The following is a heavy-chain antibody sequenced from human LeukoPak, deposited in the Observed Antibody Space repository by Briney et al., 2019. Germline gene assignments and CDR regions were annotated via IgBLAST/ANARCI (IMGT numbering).Heavy chain of an antibody. CDR1: GFTFSSYS. Sequence: GGSLRLSCAASGFTFSSYSMNWVRQAPGKGLEWVSSISSSSSYIYYADSVKGRFTISRDNAKNSLYLQMNSLRAEDTAVYYCARAAYGSGNPGDYWGQGTLVTVSS. CDR3: ARAAYGSGNPGDY. D-gene: IGHD3-10*01. J-gene: IGHJ4*02. CDR2: ISSSSSYI. V-gene: IGHV3-21*01.